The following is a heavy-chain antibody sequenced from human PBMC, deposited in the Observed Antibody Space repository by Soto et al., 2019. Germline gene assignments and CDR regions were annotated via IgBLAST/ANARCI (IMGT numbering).Heavy chain of an antibody. D-gene: IGHD3-22*01. J-gene: IGHJ4*02. CDR2: ISGSGGST. Sequence: EVQLLESGGGLVQPGGSLRLSCAASGFTFSSYTMSWVRQAPGKGLEWVSAISGSGGSTYYTDSVKGRFTISRDNSKNTLYLQMYSLRAEDTAIYYCAKNYDSSGYHVAYWGQGTLVTVSS. CDR3: AKNYDSSGYHVAY. CDR1: GFTFSSYT. V-gene: IGHV3-23*01.